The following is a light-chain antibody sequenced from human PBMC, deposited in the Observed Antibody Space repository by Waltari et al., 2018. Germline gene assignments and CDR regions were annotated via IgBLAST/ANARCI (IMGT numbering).Light chain of an antibody. Sequence: EIVMTPSPATLSVSQGERATLPCRASQSVSSNLAWYQQKPGQAPRLLIYGASTRATGIPARFSGGGSGTEFTLTISSMQSEDFAVYYCQQYNNWPPWTFGQGTKVEIK. CDR1: QSVSSN. CDR3: QQYNNWPPWT. J-gene: IGKJ1*01. CDR2: GAS. V-gene: IGKV3-15*01.